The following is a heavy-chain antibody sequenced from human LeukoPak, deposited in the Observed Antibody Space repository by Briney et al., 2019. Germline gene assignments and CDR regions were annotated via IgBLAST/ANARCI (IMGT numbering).Heavy chain of an antibody. D-gene: IGHD6-13*01. CDR3: AKRVIAAAGTGVTSDY. J-gene: IGHJ4*02. Sequence: PGGSLRLSCAASGFTFSSYAMSWVRQAPGKGLEWVSAISGSGGSTYYADSVKGRFTISRDNSKNTLYLQMNSLRAEDTAVYYCAKRVIAAAGTGVTSDYWGQGTLVTVSS. V-gene: IGHV3-23*01. CDR1: GFTFSSYA. CDR2: ISGSGGST.